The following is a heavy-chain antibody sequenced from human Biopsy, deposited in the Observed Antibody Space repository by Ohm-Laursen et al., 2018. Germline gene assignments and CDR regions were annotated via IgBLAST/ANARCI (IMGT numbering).Heavy chain of an antibody. J-gene: IGHJ4*02. CDR1: GGSFTGHY. CDR2: ISYTGYT. Sequence: GTLSLTCAVSGGSFTGHYWTWIRQPPGKGLEWIGHISYTGYTSYNASLKSRVTISVDTSRNHFSLRLSSLTAADTAVYYCARGSNDFGGLYFPRWGQGTLLTVSS. CDR3: ARGSNDFGGLYFPR. V-gene: IGHV4-59*11. D-gene: IGHD4-23*01.